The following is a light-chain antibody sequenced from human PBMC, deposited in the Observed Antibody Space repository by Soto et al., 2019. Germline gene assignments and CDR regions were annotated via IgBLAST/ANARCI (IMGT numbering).Light chain of an antibody. Sequence: QSVLTQPPSASGSPGQSVTISCTGTFNDVGGYNYVSWYQQHPGKAPKVIIYEVYKRPSGVPDRFSGSKSGKTASLTVSGLQADDEADYYCSSYTTSTTQVFGGGTKVTVL. CDR3: SSYTTSTTQV. J-gene: IGLJ2*01. CDR1: FNDVGGYNY. V-gene: IGLV2-8*01. CDR2: EVY.